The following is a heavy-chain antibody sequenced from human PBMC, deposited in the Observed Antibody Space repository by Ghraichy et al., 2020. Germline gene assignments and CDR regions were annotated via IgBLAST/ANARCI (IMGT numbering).Heavy chain of an antibody. Sequence: ASVKVSCKASGYTFTGYYMHWVRQAPGQGLEWMGWINPNSGGTNYAQKFQGRVTMTRDTSISTAYMELSRLRSDDTAVYYCAKGVDYYGSGTPPHFDYWGQGTLVTVSS. CDR2: INPNSGGT. CDR3: AKGVDYYGSGTPPHFDY. V-gene: IGHV1-2*02. CDR1: GYTFTGYY. J-gene: IGHJ4*02. D-gene: IGHD3-10*01.